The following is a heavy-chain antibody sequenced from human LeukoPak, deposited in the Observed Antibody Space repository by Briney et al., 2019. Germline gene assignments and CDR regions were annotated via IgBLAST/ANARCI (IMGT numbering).Heavy chain of an antibody. CDR3: ARGSIAVAVND. J-gene: IGHJ4*02. CDR1: GFTFSSYG. CDR2: ISYDGSNK. D-gene: IGHD6-19*01. V-gene: IGHV3-30*03. Sequence: GGSLRLSCAASGFTFSSYGMHWVRQAPGKGLEWVAVISYDGSNKYYADSVKGRFTISSDNSKNTLYLQMNSLRAEDTAVYYCARGSIAVAVNDWGQGTLVTVSS.